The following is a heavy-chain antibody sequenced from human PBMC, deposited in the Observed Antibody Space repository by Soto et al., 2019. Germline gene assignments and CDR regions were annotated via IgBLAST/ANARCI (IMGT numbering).Heavy chain of an antibody. Sequence: ASVKVSCKAFGYTFTSYDIYWVRQATGQGLEWMGWMNPNTGNSAYAQKFQGRVTVTSDTSINTVHMELSSLRSEDTAVYYCARRTETNGWNGFGADKYYFDFWGQGTLVTVSS. CDR3: ARRTETNGWNGFGADKYYFDF. CDR2: MNPNTGNS. J-gene: IGHJ4*02. V-gene: IGHV1-8*01. D-gene: IGHD1-1*01. CDR1: GYTFTSYD.